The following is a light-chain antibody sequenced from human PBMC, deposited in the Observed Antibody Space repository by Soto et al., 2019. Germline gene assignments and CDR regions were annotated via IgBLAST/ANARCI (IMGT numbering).Light chain of an antibody. V-gene: IGKV3-20*01. Sequence: ETVLTQSPGTLSLSPGERATLFCRASQSVSNNYLAWYQPNPGQAPRLLIYGASSRATGIPDRCSGSGSGTDFRLTTSRLEPEDSAVYYGQQHDTSPPSWTFGQGTKVEIK. CDR1: QSVSNNY. CDR2: GAS. CDR3: QQHDTSPPSWT. J-gene: IGKJ1*01.